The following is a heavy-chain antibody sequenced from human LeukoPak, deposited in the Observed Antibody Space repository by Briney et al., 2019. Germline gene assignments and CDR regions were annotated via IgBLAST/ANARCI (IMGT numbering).Heavy chain of an antibody. CDR2: INHSGST. CDR3: ASGSSWSEYFQH. J-gene: IGHJ1*01. CDR1: GGSFSGFY. D-gene: IGHD6-13*01. V-gene: IGHV4-34*01. Sequence: SETLSLTCDVYGGSFSGFYWGWIRQPPGKGLEWIGEINHSGSTNYNPSLKSRVTISVDTSKNQFSLKLSSVTAADTAVYYCASGSSWSEYFQHWGQGTLVTVSS.